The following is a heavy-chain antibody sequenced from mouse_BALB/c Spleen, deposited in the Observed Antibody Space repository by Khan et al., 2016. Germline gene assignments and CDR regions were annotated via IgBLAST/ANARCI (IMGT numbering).Heavy chain of an antibody. D-gene: IGHD1-1*01. CDR3: ARYRYYYGSSRYFDV. V-gene: IGHV9-3-1*01. Sequence: QIQVVQSGPELKKPGKTVKISCKASGYTFTNYGMNWVKQAPGKGLKWMGWINTYSGESTYADDFKGRFAFSLETSANTAYLQINNLKNEDTATYFCARYRYYYGSSRYFDVWGAGTTVTVSS. CDR1: GYTFTNYG. J-gene: IGHJ1*01. CDR2: INTYSGES.